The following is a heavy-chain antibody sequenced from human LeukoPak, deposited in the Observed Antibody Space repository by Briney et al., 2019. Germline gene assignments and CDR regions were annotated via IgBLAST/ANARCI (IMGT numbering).Heavy chain of an antibody. V-gene: IGHV4-39*01. D-gene: IGHD3-10*01. CDR3: ARLGGSGDTFGI. J-gene: IGHJ3*02. Sequence: SETLSLTCTVSGGSISSSSYYWGWIRQPPGKGLEWIGCIYCSGSTYYNPSLMSRVTISVDTSKSQFSLKLSSVTAADTAVYYCARLGGSGDTFGIWGQGTMVTVSS. CDR2: IYCSGST. CDR1: GGSISSSSYY.